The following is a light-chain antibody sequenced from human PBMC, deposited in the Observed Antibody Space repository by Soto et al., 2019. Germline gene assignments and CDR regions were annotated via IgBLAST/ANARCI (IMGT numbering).Light chain of an antibody. J-gene: IGLJ1*01. CDR2: DVS. CDR3: SSYASSSPFV. CDR1: GGDVGGYKY. V-gene: IGLV2-14*01. Sequence: QAVLAQPASVSGSPGQSITISRTGTGGDVGGYKYVSWYQQLPGKAPKLMIYDVSYRPSGVSDRFSGSKSGNTASLIISGLQAEDEADYYCSSYASSSPFVFGTGTKSPS.